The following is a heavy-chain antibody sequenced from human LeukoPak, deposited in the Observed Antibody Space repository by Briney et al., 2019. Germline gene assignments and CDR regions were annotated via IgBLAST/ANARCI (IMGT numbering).Heavy chain of an antibody. Sequence: GGSLRLSCAASRFTFSSYSMNWVRQAPGKGLEWVSSISSSGSYIYYADSVKGRFTISRDNAKNSLYLQMNSLRAEDTAVYYCAKSRGNSGYDYDYWGQGTLVAVSS. D-gene: IGHD5-12*01. V-gene: IGHV3-21*01. CDR3: AKSRGNSGYDYDY. J-gene: IGHJ4*02. CDR2: ISSSGSYI. CDR1: RFTFSSYS.